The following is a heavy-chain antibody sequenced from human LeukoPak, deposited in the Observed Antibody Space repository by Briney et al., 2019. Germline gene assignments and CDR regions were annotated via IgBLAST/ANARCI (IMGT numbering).Heavy chain of an antibody. J-gene: IGHJ4*02. CDR3: VRDFRFLEDY. CDR1: GFTLSSYT. CDR2: ISSSSTYL. V-gene: IGHV3-21*01. D-gene: IGHD3-3*01. Sequence: GGSLRLSCAASGFTLSSYTMNWVRQAPGKGLEWVSSISSSSTYLDYADSLKGRFTISRDNAKNSLYLQMNSLRAEDTAVYYCVRDFRFLEDYWGQGTLVTVSS.